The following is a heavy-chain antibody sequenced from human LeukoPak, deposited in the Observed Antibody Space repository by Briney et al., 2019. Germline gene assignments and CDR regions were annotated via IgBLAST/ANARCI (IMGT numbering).Heavy chain of an antibody. D-gene: IGHD3-22*01. J-gene: IGHJ4*02. CDR1: GSTFSSYS. CDR3: AREGNYYDSSGYPDY. V-gene: IGHV3-21*01. CDR2: ISSSSSYI. Sequence: PGGSLRLSCAASGSTFSSYSMNWVRQAPGKGLEWVSSISSSSSYIYYADSVKGRFTISRDNAKNSLYLQMNSLRAEDTAVYYCAREGNYYDSSGYPDYWGQGTLVTVSS.